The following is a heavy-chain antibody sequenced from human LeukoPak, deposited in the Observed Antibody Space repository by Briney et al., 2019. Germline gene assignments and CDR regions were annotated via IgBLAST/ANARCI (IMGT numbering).Heavy chain of an antibody. CDR3: ARHSATRGSGYNGVGY. CDR2: TYPDDSDT. D-gene: IGHD5-24*01. J-gene: IGHJ4*02. Sequence: RGESLKISCQGSGYSFPNYWIGWVRQMPGKGLEWMGITYPDDSDTRYSPSFQGQVTISVDKSISTAYLQWSSLKASDTAMYYCARHSATRGSGYNGVGYWGQGTLVTVSS. V-gene: IGHV5-51*01. CDR1: GYSFPNYW.